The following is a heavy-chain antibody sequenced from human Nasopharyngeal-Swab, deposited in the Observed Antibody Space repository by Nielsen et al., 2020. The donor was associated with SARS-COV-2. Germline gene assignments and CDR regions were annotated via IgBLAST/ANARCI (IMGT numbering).Heavy chain of an antibody. CDR3: ARSKWSQYSSSWYEQNYYYYDMDV. V-gene: IGHV4-59*01. J-gene: IGHJ6*02. D-gene: IGHD6-13*01. CDR2: IYYSGST. Sequence: WIRQPPGKGLEWIGYIYYSGSTNYNPSLKSRVTISVDTSKNQFSLKLSSVTAADTAVYYCARSKWSQYSSSWYEQNYYYYDMDVWGQGTTVTVSS.